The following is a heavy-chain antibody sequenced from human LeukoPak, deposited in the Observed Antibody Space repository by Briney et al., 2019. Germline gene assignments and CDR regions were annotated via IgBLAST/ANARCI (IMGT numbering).Heavy chain of an antibody. J-gene: IGHJ4*02. CDR2: ISDSGGNT. D-gene: IGHD6-6*01. V-gene: IGHV3-23*01. Sequence: GGSLRLSCAASGFTFSSYAMSWVRQAPGKGLEWVSAISDSGGNTYYADSVKGRFTISRDNSKNTLYLQMNSLRAEDTAVYYCAKECSYPTENYFDYWGQGTLVTVSS. CDR1: GFTFSSYA. CDR3: AKECSYPTENYFDY.